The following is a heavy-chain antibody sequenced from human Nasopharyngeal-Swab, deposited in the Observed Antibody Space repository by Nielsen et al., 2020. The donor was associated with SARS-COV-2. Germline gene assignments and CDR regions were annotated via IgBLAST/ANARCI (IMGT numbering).Heavy chain of an antibody. J-gene: IGHJ4*02. D-gene: IGHD3-10*01. V-gene: IGHV3-23*01. CDR3: ARDLGSTFYYFDY. Sequence: IRQPPGKGLEWVSAISGSGGSTYYADSVKGRFTITRDNSKNTLYLQMNSLRAEDTAVYYCARDLGSTFYYFDYWGQGTLVTVSS. CDR2: ISGSGGST.